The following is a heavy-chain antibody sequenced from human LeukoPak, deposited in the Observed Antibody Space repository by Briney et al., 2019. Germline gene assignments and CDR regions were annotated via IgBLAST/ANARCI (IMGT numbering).Heavy chain of an antibody. Sequence: SETLSLTCTISGGSISSYYWSWIRQPPGKGLEWIGYIYYSGSTNYNPSLKSRVTISVDTSKNQFSLKLSSVTAADTAVYYCARDDAVAGSRGINYWGQGTLVTVSS. J-gene: IGHJ4*02. CDR2: IYYSGST. CDR3: ARDDAVAGSRGINY. V-gene: IGHV4-59*01. D-gene: IGHD6-19*01. CDR1: GGSISSYY.